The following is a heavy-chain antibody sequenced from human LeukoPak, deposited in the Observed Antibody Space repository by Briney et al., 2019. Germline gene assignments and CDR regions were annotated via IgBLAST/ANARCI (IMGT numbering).Heavy chain of an antibody. D-gene: IGHD5-18*01. CDR2: IIPILGIA. CDR3: ARDEKPYQHVDTAY. V-gene: IGHV1-69*04. J-gene: IGHJ4*02. Sequence: SVKVSCKASGGTFSSYTISWMRQAPGQGLEWMGRIIPILGIANYAQKFQGRVTITADKSTSTAYMELSSPRSEDTAVYYCARDEKPYQHVDTAYWGQGTLVTVSS. CDR1: GGTFSSYT.